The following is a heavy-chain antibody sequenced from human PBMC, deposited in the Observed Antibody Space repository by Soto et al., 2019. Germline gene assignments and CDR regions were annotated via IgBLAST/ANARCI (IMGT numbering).Heavy chain of an antibody. CDR3: ARGRYGDH. CDR1: GYAFTTYG. V-gene: IGHV1-18*01. Sequence: QVHLVQSGAEVKKPGASVKVSCKGSGYAFTTYGITWVRQAPGQRLEWMGWISAHNGNTNYAQKLQGRVTVTRDTSTSTAYMELRSLRSDDTAVYYCARGRYGDHWGQGALVTVSS. D-gene: IGHD1-1*01. CDR2: ISAHNGNT. J-gene: IGHJ4*02.